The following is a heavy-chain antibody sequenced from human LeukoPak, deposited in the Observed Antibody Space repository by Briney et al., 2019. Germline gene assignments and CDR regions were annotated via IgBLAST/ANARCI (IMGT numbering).Heavy chain of an antibody. CDR1: GGSISSSSYY. Sequence: SETLSLTCTVSGGSISSSSYYWGWIRQPPGKGLEWIGSIYYSGSTYYNPSLKSRVTISVDTSKNQFSLKLSSVTAADTAVYYCASSRGLWLGEVLGDFDYWGQGTLVTVSS. V-gene: IGHV4-39*07. CDR2: IYYSGST. CDR3: ASSRGLWLGEVLGDFDY. D-gene: IGHD3-10*01. J-gene: IGHJ4*02.